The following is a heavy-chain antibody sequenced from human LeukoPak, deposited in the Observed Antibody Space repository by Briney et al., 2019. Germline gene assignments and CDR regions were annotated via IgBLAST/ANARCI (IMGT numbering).Heavy chain of an antibody. J-gene: IGHJ5*02. CDR3: ARRSTYSGSYYAWFDP. CDR2: IYYSGST. Sequence: SETLSLTCTVSGGSTSSYYWSWIRQPPGKGLEWIGYIYYSGSTNYNPSLKSRVTISVDTSKNQFSLKLSSVTAADTAVYYCARRSTYSGSYYAWFDPWGQGTLVTVSS. D-gene: IGHD1-26*01. CDR1: GGSTSSYY. V-gene: IGHV4-59*08.